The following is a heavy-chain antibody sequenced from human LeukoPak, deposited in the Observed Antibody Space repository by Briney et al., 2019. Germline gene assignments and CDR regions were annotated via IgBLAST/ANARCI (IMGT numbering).Heavy chain of an antibody. CDR1: GNTFTSYY. D-gene: IGHD3-22*01. V-gene: IGHV1-46*01. CDR2: INPSGGST. J-gene: IGHJ4*02. Sequence: ASVKDSCKAPGNTFTSYYMHCVRQAPGQRLERMGIINPSGGSTSYAQKFQGRVTMTRDTSTSTVYMELSSLRSEDTAVYYCARDISYYDSSGYSSSHFDYWGQGTLVTVSS. CDR3: ARDISYYDSSGYSSSHFDY.